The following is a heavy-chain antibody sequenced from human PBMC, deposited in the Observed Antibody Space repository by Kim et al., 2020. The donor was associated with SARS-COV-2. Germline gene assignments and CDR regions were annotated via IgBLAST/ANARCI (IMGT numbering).Heavy chain of an antibody. CDR2: ISYDGSNK. CDR1: GFTFSSYA. CDR3: ASSPLDGDPAMVTGYYY. Sequence: GGSLRLSCAASGFTFSSYAMHWVRQAPGKGLEWVAVISYDGSNKYYADSVKGRFTISRDNSKNTLYLQMNSLRAEDTAVYYCASSPLDGDPAMVTGYYY. D-gene: IGHD5-18*01. J-gene: IGHJ6*01. V-gene: IGHV3-30*04.